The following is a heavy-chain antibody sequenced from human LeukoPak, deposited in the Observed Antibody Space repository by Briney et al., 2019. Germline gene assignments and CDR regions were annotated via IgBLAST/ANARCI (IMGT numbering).Heavy chain of an antibody. CDR3: AKDQYCYDSSGYYHQIYDY. V-gene: IGHV3-23*01. CDR2: ISGSGGST. CDR1: RLTFSSYA. J-gene: IGHJ4*02. D-gene: IGHD3-22*01. Sequence: GGSLRLSCAASRLTFSSYAMSWVRQAPGKGLEWVSAISGSGGSTYYADSVKGRFTISRDNSKNTLYLQMNSLRAEDTAVYYCAKDQYCYDSSGYYHQIYDYWGQGTLVTVSS.